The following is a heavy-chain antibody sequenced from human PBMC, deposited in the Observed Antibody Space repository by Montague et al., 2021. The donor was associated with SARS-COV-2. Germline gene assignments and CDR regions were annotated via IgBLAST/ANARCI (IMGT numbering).Heavy chain of an antibody. CDR1: GFSFSRYA. Sequence: SLILSCAASGFSFSRYAMSWVRQAPGKGLEWVSGISGASVRIYYXDSVKGRFTISRDNSKNTLDVQMNSLRAEDTAVYYCVKVRDSGYDYPNGFDSWGQGTLVTVSS. J-gene: IGHJ5*01. CDR2: ISGASVRI. V-gene: IGHV3-23*01. D-gene: IGHD5-12*01. CDR3: VKVRDSGYDYPNGFDS.